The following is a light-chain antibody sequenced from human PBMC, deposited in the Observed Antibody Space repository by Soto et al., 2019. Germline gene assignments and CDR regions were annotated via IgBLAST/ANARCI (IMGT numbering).Light chain of an antibody. Sequence: DIVMTQSPDSLAVSLGERATINCKSSQSVLSRSNNKNYLAWYQQKPGQPPKLLVFWASTRESGVPDRFSGSGSGTDFTLTIGSLQAEDVAVYYCQKYYTTPAITFGQGTRLEIK. CDR3: QKYYTTPAIT. J-gene: IGKJ5*01. V-gene: IGKV4-1*01. CDR2: WAS. CDR1: QSVLSRSNNKNY.